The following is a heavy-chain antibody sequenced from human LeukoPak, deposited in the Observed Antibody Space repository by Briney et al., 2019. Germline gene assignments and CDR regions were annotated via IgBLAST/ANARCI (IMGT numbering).Heavy chain of an antibody. CDR1: GFTFSSCG. V-gene: IGHV3-21*01. Sequence: GGSLRLSCAASGFTFSSCGFNWVRQAPGKGLEWVSSIGPTGTDRYYADSVRGRFTIFRDNAKNSMYLQMDSLRDEDTAVYYCATETIGRHYDYWGQGTLLTVSS. CDR2: IGPTGTDR. D-gene: IGHD1-14*01. J-gene: IGHJ4*02. CDR3: ATETIGRHYDY.